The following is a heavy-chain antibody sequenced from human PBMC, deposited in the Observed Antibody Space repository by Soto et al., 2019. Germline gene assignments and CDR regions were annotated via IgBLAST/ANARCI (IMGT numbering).Heavy chain of an antibody. CDR2: IKEDGSEK. J-gene: IGHJ6*02. CDR3: ARFYYDSSGYLPSPYYYYYGMDV. Sequence: GGSLRLSCADSGFRFSNHWMSWVRQAPGKGLEWVAYIKEDGSEKYYADSVKGRFTISRDNAKNSLYLQMNSLRAEDTAVYYCARFYYDSSGYLPSPYYYYYGMDVWGQGTTVTVSS. V-gene: IGHV3-7*04. CDR1: GFRFSNHW. D-gene: IGHD3-22*01.